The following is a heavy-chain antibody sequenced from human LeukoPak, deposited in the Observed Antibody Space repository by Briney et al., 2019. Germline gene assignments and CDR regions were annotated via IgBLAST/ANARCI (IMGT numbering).Heavy chain of an antibody. CDR2: IYYSGST. CDR3: ARYPLLDDFWSGYVEVFDY. J-gene: IGHJ4*02. Sequence: SETLSLTCTVSGVSVSSGSYYWSWIRQPPGKGLEWIGYIYYSGSTNYNPSLKSRVTISVDTSKNQFSLKLSSVTAADTAVYYCARYPLLDDFWSGYVEVFDYWGQGTLVTVSS. CDR1: GVSVSSGSYY. D-gene: IGHD3-3*01. V-gene: IGHV4-61*01.